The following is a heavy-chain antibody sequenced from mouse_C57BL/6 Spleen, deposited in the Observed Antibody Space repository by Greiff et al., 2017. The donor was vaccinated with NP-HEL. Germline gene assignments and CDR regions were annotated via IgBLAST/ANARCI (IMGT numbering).Heavy chain of an antibody. J-gene: IGHJ1*03. V-gene: IGHV1-26*01. Sequence: VQLQQSGPELVKPGASVKISCKASGYTFTDYYMNWVTQSHGKSLEWIGDINPNNGGTSYNQKFKGKATLTVDKSSSTAYMELRSLTSEDSAVYYCARSHYYGSSHYWYFDVWGTGTTVTVSS. CDR2: INPNNGGT. D-gene: IGHD1-1*01. CDR3: ARSHYYGSSHYWYFDV. CDR1: GYTFTDYY.